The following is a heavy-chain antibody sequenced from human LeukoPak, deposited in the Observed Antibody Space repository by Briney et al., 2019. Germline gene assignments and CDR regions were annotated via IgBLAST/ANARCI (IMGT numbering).Heavy chain of an antibody. J-gene: IGHJ6*03. V-gene: IGHV1-8*01. Sequence: ASVKVSCKASGYTFTSYDINWVRQATGQGLEWMGWMNPNSGNTGYAQKFQGRVTMTGNTSISTAYMELSSLKSEDTAVYYCARKGPANYYYYYMDVWRKGTSVTVSS. CDR1: GYTFTSYD. CDR3: ARKGPANYYYYYMDV. CDR2: MNPNSGNT. D-gene: IGHD2-2*01.